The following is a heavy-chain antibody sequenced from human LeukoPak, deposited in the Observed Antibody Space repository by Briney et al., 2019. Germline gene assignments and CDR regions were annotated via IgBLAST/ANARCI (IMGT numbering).Heavy chain of an antibody. CDR2: ISSGSSTI. J-gene: IGHJ4*02. D-gene: IGHD6-19*01. Sequence: GGSLRLSCAASGFTFSTYSMNWVRQAPGKGPEWVSYISSGSSTIYYTDSLKGRFTISRDNAKNSLYLQMNSLRDEDTAVYYCARGKVGYSNGWSAADYWGQGTLVTVSS. V-gene: IGHV3-48*02. CDR3: ARGKVGYSNGWSAADY. CDR1: GFTFSTYS.